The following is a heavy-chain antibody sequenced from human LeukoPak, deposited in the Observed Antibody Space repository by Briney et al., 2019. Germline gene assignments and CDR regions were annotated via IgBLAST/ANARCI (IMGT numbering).Heavy chain of an antibody. CDR2: ITPMFGMA. CDR3: AGGGRDDFNSWFDP. V-gene: IGHV1-69*17. D-gene: IGHD5-24*01. J-gene: IGHJ5*02. CDR1: GGRFSYYT. Sequence: GASVKVSCKASGGRFSYYTITWVRQIPGQGLEWMGGITPMFGMADYAQKFHDRVTITADKSTTTPYMDLSGLRSEDTAVYYCAGGGRDDFNSWFDPWGQGTLVTVSS.